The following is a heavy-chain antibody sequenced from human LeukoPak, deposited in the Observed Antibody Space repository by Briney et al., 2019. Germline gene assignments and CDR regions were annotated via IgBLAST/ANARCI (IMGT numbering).Heavy chain of an antibody. V-gene: IGHV3-23*01. Sequence: GGSLRLSCAASGFTFSSYAMSWVRQAPGKGLEWVSAISGSGGSTYYADSVKGRFTISRDNSKNTLYQQMNSLRAEDTAVYYCALDSSSSYPLNYWGQGTLVTVSS. CDR2: ISGSGGST. J-gene: IGHJ4*02. CDR1: GFTFSSYA. D-gene: IGHD6-6*01. CDR3: ALDSSSSYPLNY.